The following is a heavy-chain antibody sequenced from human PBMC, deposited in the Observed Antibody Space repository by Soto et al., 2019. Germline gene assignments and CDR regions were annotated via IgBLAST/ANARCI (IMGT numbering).Heavy chain of an antibody. D-gene: IGHD1-1*01. V-gene: IGHV5-51*01. CDR2: IYPSDSDT. Sequence: GESLKISCRGSAYNFDGYWIAWVRQVPGKGLELMGIIYPSDSDTRYRPSFQGQVTISADKSISSAYLQWSSLRASDTAMYYCARGGGSTRSFDFWGQGTPVTVSS. J-gene: IGHJ4*02. CDR3: ARGGGSTRSFDF. CDR1: AYNFDGYW.